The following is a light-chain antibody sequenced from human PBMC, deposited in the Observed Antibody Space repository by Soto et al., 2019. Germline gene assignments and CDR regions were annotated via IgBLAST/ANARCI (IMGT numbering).Light chain of an antibody. CDR3: LQDYTYPWT. V-gene: IGKV1-6*02. CDR1: QDIGND. Sequence: IQMTQSPSSLFASVRDRVTITCRASQDIGNDLGWYQQKPGKAPNLLIYAASSLRSGVPSRFSGSGSGTHFTLTINSLQAEDSATYFCLQDYTYPWTFGQGTKVEIK. CDR2: AAS. J-gene: IGKJ1*01.